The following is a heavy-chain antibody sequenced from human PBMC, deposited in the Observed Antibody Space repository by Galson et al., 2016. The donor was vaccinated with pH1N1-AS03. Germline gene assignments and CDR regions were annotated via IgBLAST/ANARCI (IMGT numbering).Heavy chain of an antibody. CDR3: ARDGFSTWAAAWNYYYYFGVDV. V-gene: IGHV1-69*13. CDR1: GGTFNSYT. J-gene: IGHJ6*02. CDR2: IIPIFDTP. D-gene: IGHD6-13*01. Sequence: SVKVSCKASGGTFNSYTINWVRQAPGQGLEWMGGIIPIFDTPIYEQRFQGKVTITADESASRVDLELRSLRSEDPAVYYRARDGFSTWAAAWNYYYYFGVDVWGQGTTVTVSS.